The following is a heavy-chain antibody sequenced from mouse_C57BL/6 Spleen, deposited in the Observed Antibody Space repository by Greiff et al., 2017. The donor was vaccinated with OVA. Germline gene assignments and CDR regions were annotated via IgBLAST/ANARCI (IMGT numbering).Heavy chain of an antibody. V-gene: IGHV5-4*03. CDR1: GFTFSSYA. Sequence: EVKVVESGGGLVKPGGSLKLSCAASGFTFSSYAMSWVRQTPEKRLEWVATISDGGSYTYYPDNVKGRFTISRDNAKNNLYLQMSHLKSEDTAMYYCARGDYGSSPFDYWGQGTTLTVSS. CDR3: ARGDYGSSPFDY. D-gene: IGHD1-1*01. CDR2: ISDGGSYT. J-gene: IGHJ2*01.